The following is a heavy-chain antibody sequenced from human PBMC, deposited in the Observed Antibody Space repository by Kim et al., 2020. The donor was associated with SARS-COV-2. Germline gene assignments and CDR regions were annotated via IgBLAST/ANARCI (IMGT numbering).Heavy chain of an antibody. V-gene: IGHV1-69*13. CDR2: IIPIFGTA. J-gene: IGHJ4*02. D-gene: IGHD2-15*01. CDR1: GGTFSSYA. Sequence: SVKVSCKASGGTFSSYAISWVRQAPGQGLEWMGGIIPIFGTANYAQKFQGRVTITADESTSTAYMELSSLRSEDTGVYYCAREGGVVVAATLGYFDYWGQGTLVTVSS. CDR3: AREGGVVVAATLGYFDY.